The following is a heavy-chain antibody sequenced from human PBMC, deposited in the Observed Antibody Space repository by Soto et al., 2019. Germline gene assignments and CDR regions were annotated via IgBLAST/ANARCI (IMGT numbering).Heavy chain of an antibody. Sequence: PGGSLRLSCTASGFTFGDYAMSWFRQAPGKGLEWVGFIRSKAYGGTTEYAASVKGRFTISRDDSKSIAYLQMNSLKTEDTAVYYCTRDGSIVVVPAGRAFDIWGQGTMVTVSS. CDR2: IRSKAYGGTT. CDR1: GFTFGDYA. V-gene: IGHV3-49*03. J-gene: IGHJ3*02. CDR3: TRDGSIVVVPAGRAFDI. D-gene: IGHD2-2*01.